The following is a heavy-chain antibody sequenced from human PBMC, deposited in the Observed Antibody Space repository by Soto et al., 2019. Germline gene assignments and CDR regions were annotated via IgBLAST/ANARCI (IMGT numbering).Heavy chain of an antibody. Sequence: ASVKVSCKASGYTFTGYYIHWVRQAPGQGLEWVGWINPNSGATTYTQKFQGRVTMTRDTYIITAHMELSRLRSDDTAMYYCARAMVSTIGDFDHWGKGTLVNVS. CDR3: ARAMVSTIGDFDH. J-gene: IGHJ4*02. CDR2: INPNSGAT. CDR1: GYTFTGYY. D-gene: IGHD3-16*01. V-gene: IGHV1-2*02.